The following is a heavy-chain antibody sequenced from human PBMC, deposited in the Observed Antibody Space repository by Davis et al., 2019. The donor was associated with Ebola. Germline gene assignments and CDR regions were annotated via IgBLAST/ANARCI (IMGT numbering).Heavy chain of an antibody. V-gene: IGHV1-69*13. CDR3: ARGSKYYYYYYMDV. CDR2: IIPRLDTT. Sequence: SVKVSCKASEGTFSRFAFSWVRQAPGHGLEWMGEIIPRLDTTQYAQKFQGKVTITADEVTSPAYMELERLRAEDTAVYFCARGSKYYYYYYMDVWGKGTTVTVSS. CDR1: EGTFSRFA. J-gene: IGHJ6*03. D-gene: IGHD2/OR15-2a*01.